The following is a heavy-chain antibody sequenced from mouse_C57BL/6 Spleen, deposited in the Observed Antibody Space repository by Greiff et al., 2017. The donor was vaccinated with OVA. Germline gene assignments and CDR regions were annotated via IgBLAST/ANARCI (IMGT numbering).Heavy chain of an antibody. CDR2: IYPGSGST. Sequence: VQLQQPGAELVKPGASVKMSCKASGYTFTSYWITWVKQRPGQGLEWIGDIYPGSGSTNYNEKFKSKATLTVDTSSSTAYMQLSSLTSEDSAVYYCAIIATLVAAGDYFDYWGQGTTLTVSS. CDR3: AIIATLVAAGDYFDY. CDR1: GYTFTSYW. V-gene: IGHV1-55*01. J-gene: IGHJ2*01. D-gene: IGHD1-1*01.